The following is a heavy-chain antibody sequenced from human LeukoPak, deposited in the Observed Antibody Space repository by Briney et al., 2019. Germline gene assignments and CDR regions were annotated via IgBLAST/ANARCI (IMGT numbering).Heavy chain of an antibody. CDR1: GYTFTSYD. CDR2: MNPNSGNT. CDR3: ARVYYDSSGYSGYNWFDP. D-gene: IGHD3-22*01. Sequence: PWASVKVSCKASGYTFTSYDINWVRQATGQGLEWMGWMNPNSGNTGYAQKFQGRVTITRNTSISTAYMELSSLRSEDTAVYYCARVYYDSSGYSGYNWFDPWGQGTLVTVSS. J-gene: IGHJ5*02. V-gene: IGHV1-8*03.